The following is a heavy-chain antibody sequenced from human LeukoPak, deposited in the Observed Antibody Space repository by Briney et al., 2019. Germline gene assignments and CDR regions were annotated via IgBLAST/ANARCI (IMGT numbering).Heavy chain of an antibody. J-gene: IGHJ4*02. D-gene: IGHD5-24*01. CDR3: ARTPRWMATNFDY. V-gene: IGHV1-24*01. Sequence: ASVKVSCKVSGYTLTELSMHWVRQAPGKGLEWMGGFDPEDGETIYAQKFQGRVTMTTDTSTSTAYMELRSLRSDDTAVYYCARTPRWMATNFDYWGQGTLVTVSS. CDR1: GYTLTELS. CDR2: FDPEDGET.